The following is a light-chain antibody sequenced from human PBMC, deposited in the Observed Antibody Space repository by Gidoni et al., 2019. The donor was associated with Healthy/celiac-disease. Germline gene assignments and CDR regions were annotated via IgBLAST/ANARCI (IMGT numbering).Light chain of an antibody. CDR1: QGISNY. CDR2: AAS. V-gene: IGKV1-27*01. CDR3: QKDNSAPPT. J-gene: IGKJ5*01. Sequence: DIQMTQSPSSLSASVGDRVTITCRASQGISNYLAWYQQKPGKVPKLMIYAASTLQSGVPSRVSGSGSGTDFTLTISSLQPEDVATYYCQKDNSAPPTFGQGTRLEIK.